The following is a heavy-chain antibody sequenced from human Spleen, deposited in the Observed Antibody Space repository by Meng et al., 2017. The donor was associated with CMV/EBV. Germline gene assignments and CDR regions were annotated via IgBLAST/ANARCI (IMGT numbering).Heavy chain of an antibody. D-gene: IGHD2/OR15-2a*01. J-gene: IGHJ6*02. CDR3: AISRVLSTSTSRPPTYGMDV. CDR1: GYTFIGYY. V-gene: IGHV1-69*10. CDR2: VIPMVGRT. Sequence: SVKVSCRASGYTFIGYYIHWVRQAPGQGLEWMGGVIPMVGRTNYGQKFQGRVTITADKSATTAHMELHSLRSEDTAVYYCAISRVLSTSTSRPPTYGMDVWGQGTTVTVSS.